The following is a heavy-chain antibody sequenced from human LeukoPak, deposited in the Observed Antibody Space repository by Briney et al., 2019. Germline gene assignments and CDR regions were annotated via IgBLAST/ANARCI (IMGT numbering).Heavy chain of an antibody. D-gene: IGHD6-13*01. V-gene: IGHV4-59*01. J-gene: IGHJ4*02. CDR1: GGSISSYY. CDR2: IYYSGNT. Sequence: TSETLSLTCTVSGGSISSYYWSWIRQPPGKGLEWIGYIYYSGNTNYNPSLKSRVTISVDTSKNQFSLKLSSVTAADTAVYYCARAAGPLAAPDFWGQGTPVTVSS. CDR3: ARAAGPLAAPDF.